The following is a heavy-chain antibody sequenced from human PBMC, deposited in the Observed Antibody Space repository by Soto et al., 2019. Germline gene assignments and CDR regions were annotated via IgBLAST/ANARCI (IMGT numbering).Heavy chain of an antibody. CDR3: ARRKVRGRYSSSSKADYYYYGMDV. Sequence: GSSVKVSCKASGYTFTGFYMHWVRQAPGQGLEWMGWINPNNGGTNYVQKFQDRVTMTRDTSITTAYMELSSLRSDDTAVYYCARRKVRGRYSSSSKADYYYYGMDVWGQGTKVTVTS. J-gene: IGHJ6*02. CDR1: GYTFTGFY. CDR2: INPNNGGT. D-gene: IGHD6-6*01. V-gene: IGHV1-2*02.